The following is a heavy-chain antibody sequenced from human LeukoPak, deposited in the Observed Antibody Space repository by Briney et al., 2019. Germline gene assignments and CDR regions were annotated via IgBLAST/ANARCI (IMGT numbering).Heavy chain of an antibody. CDR3: ARDLWSGPYFDY. J-gene: IGHJ4*02. CDR2: IYHSGST. V-gene: IGHV4-30-2*01. CDR1: GGSISSGGYY. Sequence: PSETLSLTCTVSGGSISSGGYYWSWIRQPPGKGLEWIGYIYHSGSTYYNPSLKSRVTISVDRSKNQFSLKLSSVTAADTAVYYCARDLWSGPYFDYWGQGTLVTASS. D-gene: IGHD3-3*01.